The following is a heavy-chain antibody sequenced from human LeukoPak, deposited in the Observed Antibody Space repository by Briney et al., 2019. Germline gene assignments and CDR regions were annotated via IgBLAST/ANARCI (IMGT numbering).Heavy chain of an antibody. CDR2: ISWNSGSI. J-gene: IGHJ4*02. Sequence: SGGSLRLSCVASGFTFDDYVMHWVRQAPGKGLEWVSGISWNSGSIGYADSVKGRFTISRDNSKNTLYLQMNSLRAEDTAVYYCAKISRHYDSSGYSDYWGQGTLVTVSS. D-gene: IGHD3-22*01. V-gene: IGHV3-9*01. CDR3: AKISRHYDSSGYSDY. CDR1: GFTFDDYV.